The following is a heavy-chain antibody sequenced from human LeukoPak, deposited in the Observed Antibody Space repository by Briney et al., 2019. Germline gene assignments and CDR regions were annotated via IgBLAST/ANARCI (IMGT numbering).Heavy chain of an antibody. CDR2: INPNSGGT. CDR1: GYTFSGYL. D-gene: IGHD5-24*01. V-gene: IGHV1-2*02. J-gene: IGHJ4*02. Sequence: ASVKVSCKASGYTFSGYLMHWVRQAPGQGLEWMGSINPNSGGTNYAQNFQGRVTMTSDTSITTAYMELSRLTSDDTAVYYCARGGDGYQWGQGTPVTVSS. CDR3: ARGGDGYQ.